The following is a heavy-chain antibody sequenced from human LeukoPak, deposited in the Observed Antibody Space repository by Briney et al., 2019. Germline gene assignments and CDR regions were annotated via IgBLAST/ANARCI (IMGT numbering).Heavy chain of an antibody. J-gene: IGHJ4*02. CDR3: ARIGYSSSSYDY. Sequence: GGSLRLSCAAPGFRFRNYWMTWVRQTPGKGLEWVANIKEDGSTKYYVDSLRGRFTISRDNAQNSLYLQMNSLRVEDTATYYCARIGYSSSSYDYWGQGILVTVSS. D-gene: IGHD6-6*01. CDR1: GFRFRNYW. CDR2: IKEDGSTK. V-gene: IGHV3-7*01.